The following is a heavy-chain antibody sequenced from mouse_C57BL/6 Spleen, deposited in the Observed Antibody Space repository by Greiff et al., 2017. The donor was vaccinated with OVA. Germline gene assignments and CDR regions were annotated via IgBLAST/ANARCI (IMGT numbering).Heavy chain of an antibody. J-gene: IGHJ3*01. CDR2: IDPSDSYT. D-gene: IGHD2-4*01. V-gene: IGHV1-69*01. CDR1: GYTFTSYW. Sequence: VQLQQPGAELVMPGASVKLSCKASGYTFTSYWMHWVKQRPGQGLEWIGEIDPSDSYTNYNQKFKGKSTLTVDKSSSTAYMQLSSLTSEDSAVYYCVYDYEGFAYWGQGTLVTVSA. CDR3: VYDYEGFAY.